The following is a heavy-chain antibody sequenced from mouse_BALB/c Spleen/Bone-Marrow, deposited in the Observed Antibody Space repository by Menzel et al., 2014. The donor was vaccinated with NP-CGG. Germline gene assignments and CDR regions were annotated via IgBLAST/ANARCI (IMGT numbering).Heavy chain of an antibody. Sequence: VQLKHSGAELVKPGASVKLSCTASGFNIKDTYMHWVKQRPEQGLEWIGRIDPANGNTKYDPKFQGKATITADTSSNTAYLQLSSLTSEDTAVYYCARYGRRFYAMDYWGQGTSVTVSS. CDR3: ARYGRRFYAMDY. CDR1: GFNIKDTY. V-gene: IGHV14-3*02. J-gene: IGHJ4*01. D-gene: IGHD1-1*01. CDR2: IDPANGNT.